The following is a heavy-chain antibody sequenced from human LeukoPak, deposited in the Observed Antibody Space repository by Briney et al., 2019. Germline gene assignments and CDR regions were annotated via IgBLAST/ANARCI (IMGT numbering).Heavy chain of an antibody. V-gene: IGHV3-21*01. Sequence: PGGSLRLSCAASGFTFSSYCMNWVRQAPGKGLEWVSFISTSSSYIHYADSVKGRFTISRDNARNSLYLQMNSLRAEDTAVYYCAKDSTSGSYDPLDYWGQGTLVTVSS. CDR1: GFTFSSYC. CDR2: ISTSSSYI. J-gene: IGHJ4*02. CDR3: AKDSTSGSYDPLDY. D-gene: IGHD1-26*01.